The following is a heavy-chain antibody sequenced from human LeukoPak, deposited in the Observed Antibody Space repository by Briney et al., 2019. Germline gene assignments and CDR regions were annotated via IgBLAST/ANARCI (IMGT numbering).Heavy chain of an antibody. V-gene: IGHV3-23*01. Sequence: GGSLRLSCAASGFTFSIYAMTWVRQAPGKGLEWVSALSDSGASKYYADSVKGRFTISRDNSKNTLYLQMNSLTADDTAVYYCASSPPTGITVSYFDYWGPGTLVTVSS. CDR3: ASSPPTGITVSYFDY. CDR1: GFTFSIYA. J-gene: IGHJ4*02. CDR2: LSDSGASK. D-gene: IGHD4-23*01.